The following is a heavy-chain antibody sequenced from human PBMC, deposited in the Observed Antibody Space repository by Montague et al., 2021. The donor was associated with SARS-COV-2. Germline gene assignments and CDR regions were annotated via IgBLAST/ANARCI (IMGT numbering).Heavy chain of an antibody. CDR2: IYYSGNS. Sequence: SETLSLTCTVSGGSISNYYWNWIRQPPGKGLEWIGYIYYSGNSNYNPSLKSRVNISVDTSNNLVSLRLNSVTAADTAVYYCARGPPGGVYYYYGMDVWSQGTTVTVSS. J-gene: IGHJ6*02. D-gene: IGHD3-16*01. CDR1: GGSISNYY. CDR3: ARGPPGGVYYYYGMDV. V-gene: IGHV4-59*01.